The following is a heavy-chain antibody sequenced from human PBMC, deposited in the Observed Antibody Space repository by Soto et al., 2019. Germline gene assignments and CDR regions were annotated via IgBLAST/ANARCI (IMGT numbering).Heavy chain of an antibody. V-gene: IGHV1-24*01. CDR1: GYTLTELS. J-gene: IGHJ6*03. CDR3: ATGGYCTNGVCDYYYYYYMDV. Sequence: ASVKVSCKVSGYTLTELSMHWVRQAPGKGLKWMGGFDPEDGETIYAQKFQGRVTMTEDTSTDTAYMELSSLRSEDTAVYYCATGGYCTNGVCDYYYYYYMDVWGKGTTVTVSS. D-gene: IGHD2-8*01. CDR2: FDPEDGET.